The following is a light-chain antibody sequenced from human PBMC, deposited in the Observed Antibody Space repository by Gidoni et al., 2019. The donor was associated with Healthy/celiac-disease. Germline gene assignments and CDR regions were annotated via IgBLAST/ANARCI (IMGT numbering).Light chain of an antibody. CDR2: GAS. J-gene: IGKJ4*01. V-gene: IGKV3-15*01. Sequence: EIVMTPSPATLYVSPGERATLSCRASQSVSSNLPWYQQKPGQAPRLLIYGASTRATGIPARFIGSGSGTEFTLTIGSLQSEDFAVYYCQQYNDWPPLTFGGGTKLEIK. CDR3: QQYNDWPPLT. CDR1: QSVSSN.